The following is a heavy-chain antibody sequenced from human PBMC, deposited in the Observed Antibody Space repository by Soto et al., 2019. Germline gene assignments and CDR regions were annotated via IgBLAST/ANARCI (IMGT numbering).Heavy chain of an antibody. CDR2: INRSGGST. Sequence: ASVKVSCKASGYTFTSYYMHWVRQAPGQGLEWMGIINRSGGSTSYAQKFQGRVTMTRDTSTSTVYMELSSLRSEDTAVYYCARWGGYCSGGSCVQAFDIWGQGTMVTVSS. D-gene: IGHD2-15*01. J-gene: IGHJ3*02. V-gene: IGHV1-46*01. CDR1: GYTFTSYY. CDR3: ARWGGYCSGGSCVQAFDI.